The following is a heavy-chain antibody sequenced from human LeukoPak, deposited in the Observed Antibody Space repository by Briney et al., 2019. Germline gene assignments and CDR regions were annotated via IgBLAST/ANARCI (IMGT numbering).Heavy chain of an antibody. D-gene: IGHD4-11*01. Sequence: PSETLSLTCAVYGGSFSGYYWSWIRQPPGKGLEWIGEINHSGSTNYNPSPKSRVTISVDTSKHQFSLKLSSVTAADTAVYYCARERNTNLQYYFDYWGQGTLVTVSS. CDR1: GGSFSGYY. J-gene: IGHJ4*02. CDR2: INHSGST. CDR3: ARERNTNLQYYFDY. V-gene: IGHV4-34*01.